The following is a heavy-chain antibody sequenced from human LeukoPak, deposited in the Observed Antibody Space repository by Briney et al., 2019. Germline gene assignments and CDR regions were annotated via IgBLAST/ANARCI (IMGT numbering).Heavy chain of an antibody. J-gene: IGHJ6*03. Sequence: ASVKVSCKASGYSFTSYGISWVRQAPGQGLEWMGRINPNSGGTNYAQKFQGRVTMTRDTSISTAYMELSRLRSDDTAVYYCARAPFSVVNYYYYYYMDVWGKGTTVTVSS. V-gene: IGHV1-2*06. CDR2: INPNSGGT. CDR1: GYSFTSYG. CDR3: ARAPFSVVNYYYYYYMDV.